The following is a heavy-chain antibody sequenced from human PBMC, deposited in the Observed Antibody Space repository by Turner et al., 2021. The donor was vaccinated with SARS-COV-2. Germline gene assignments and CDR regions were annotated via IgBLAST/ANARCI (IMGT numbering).Heavy chain of an antibody. CDR3: VRHGVESRYFVY. CDR1: RDSPGGGLYF. V-gene: IGHV4-39*01. J-gene: IGHJ4*02. CDR2: VYGKGAT. D-gene: IGHD3-16*02. Sequence: QLHLQESGPTLLKSSETLSLTCTVSRDSPGGGLYFWGWIRQPPGKGLEWIGTVYGKGATYYNPSRRGRVTASVDTSKNQVFLSLRSVTAADTAVYYCVRHGVESRYFVYWGQGILVTVSS.